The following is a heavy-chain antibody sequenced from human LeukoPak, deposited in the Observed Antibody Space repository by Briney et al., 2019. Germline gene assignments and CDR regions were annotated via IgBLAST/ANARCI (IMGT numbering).Heavy chain of an antibody. CDR3: AREVTTTTAFDF. Sequence: PGGSLRLSCAASGFTFSNYAMTWVRQAPGKGLEWVAVISSNGRITYYTDSVKGRFTISRDNSKNTVYLQMDSLRAEDTALYYCAREVTTTTAFDFWGQGTLVTVSS. V-gene: IGHV3-30*04. CDR2: ISSNGRIT. CDR1: GFTFSNYA. D-gene: IGHD4-11*01. J-gene: IGHJ4*02.